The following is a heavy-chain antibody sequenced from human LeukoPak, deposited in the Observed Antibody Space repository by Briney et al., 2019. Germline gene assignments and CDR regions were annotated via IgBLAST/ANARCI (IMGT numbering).Heavy chain of an antibody. D-gene: IGHD3-22*01. CDR1: GFTFTSHS. CDR2: ISSSSSYI. Sequence: RRCLRPSCAASGFTFTSHSMNWVRQAPGKGLGWVSSISSSSSYISYADSLKGRFTISIDTAKNSLYLQMNILRAEDTAVYYCARYYYDSSGQRDYFDYWGQGTLVTVS. J-gene: IGHJ4*02. CDR3: ARYYYDSSGQRDYFDY. V-gene: IGHV3-21*01.